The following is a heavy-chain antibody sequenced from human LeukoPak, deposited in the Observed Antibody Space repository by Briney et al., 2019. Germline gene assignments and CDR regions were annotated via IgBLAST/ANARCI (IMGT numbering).Heavy chain of an antibody. Sequence: GGSLRLSCAASGFTFSSYAMSWVRQAPGKGLEWVSAISGSGGSTYYADSVKGRFTISRDNSKNTLYLQMNSLRAEDTAVYYCASPSSGSYYGVYYYYYGMDVWGQGTTVTVSS. CDR3: ASPSSGSYYGVYYYYYGMDV. CDR1: GFTFSSYA. V-gene: IGHV3-23*01. CDR2: ISGSGGST. J-gene: IGHJ6*02. D-gene: IGHD1-26*01.